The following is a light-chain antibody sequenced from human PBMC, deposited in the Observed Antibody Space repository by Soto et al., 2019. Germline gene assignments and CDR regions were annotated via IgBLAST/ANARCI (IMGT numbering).Light chain of an antibody. CDR2: DAS. CDR1: HDITNS. J-gene: IGKJ4*01. CDR3: QQYHDVPLT. Sequence: DIQMTQSPSSLSASVGDRVTITCQASHDITNSLNWYQQKPGKAPKLLISDASNLETGVPSRFSGRGSGTDFTFSISGLQPEDLGTYYCQQYHDVPLTFGGGTKVEMK. V-gene: IGKV1-33*01.